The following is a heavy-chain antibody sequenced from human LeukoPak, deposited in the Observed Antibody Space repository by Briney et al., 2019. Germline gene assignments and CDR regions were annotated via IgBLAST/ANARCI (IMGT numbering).Heavy chain of an antibody. CDR2: ISGSGGST. D-gene: IGHD2-2*02. CDR1: GFTFNSYA. J-gene: IGHJ6*03. Sequence: GGSLRLSCAASGFTFNSYAMSWVRQAPGKGLEWVSAISGSGGSTYYADSVKGRFTISRDISKNTLYLQMNSLRAEDTAVYYCAKIYCSSTSCYNHYYYYMDVWGKGTTVTVSS. CDR3: AKIYCSSTSCYNHYYYYMDV. V-gene: IGHV3-23*01.